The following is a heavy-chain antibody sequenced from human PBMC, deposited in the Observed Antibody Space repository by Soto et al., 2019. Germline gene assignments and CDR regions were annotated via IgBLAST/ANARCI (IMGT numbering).Heavy chain of an antibody. D-gene: IGHD2-8*01. CDR3: ARERDGHNPNWFDL. Sequence: GGSLRLSCSVSGFTVSSNYMSWVRQPPGKGPEWVSDIYSGGSTYYADSVKGRFTISRDNSKNTLYLQMNSLRAEDTAVYYCARERDGHNPNWFDLWGQGNVVTVSS. CDR1: GFTVSSNY. V-gene: IGHV3-53*01. J-gene: IGHJ5*02. CDR2: IYSGGST.